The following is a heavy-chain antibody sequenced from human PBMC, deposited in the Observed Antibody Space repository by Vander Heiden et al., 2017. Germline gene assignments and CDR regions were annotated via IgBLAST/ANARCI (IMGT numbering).Heavy chain of an antibody. CDR3: ARHGDHPDSWFDA. J-gene: IGHJ5*02. D-gene: IGHD4-17*01. V-gene: IGHV4-39*01. Sequence: LQLQQSGPGLVKPSEPLSLTCTVSGASISSSTYYWGWIRQPPGKELEWSGSIYYSGDTYYNPSLKSRVTISADTSKNRFSLKLSSVAAEDTAVYYCARHGDHPDSWFDAWGQGTMVTVSS. CDR1: GASISSSTYY. CDR2: IYYSGDT.